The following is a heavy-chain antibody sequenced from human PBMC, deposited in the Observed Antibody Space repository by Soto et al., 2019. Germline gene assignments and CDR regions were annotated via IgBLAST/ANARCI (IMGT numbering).Heavy chain of an antibody. V-gene: IGHV3-66*01. Sequence: GGSLRLSCAASGFTVSSNYMSWVRQAPGKGLEWVSVIYSGGSTYYADSVKGRFTISRDNSKNTLYLQMNSLRAEDTAVYYCWSTVTRTYYFDYWGQGTLVTVSS. CDR3: WSTVTRTYYFDY. CDR2: IYSGGST. CDR1: GFTVSSNY. J-gene: IGHJ4*02. D-gene: IGHD4-17*01.